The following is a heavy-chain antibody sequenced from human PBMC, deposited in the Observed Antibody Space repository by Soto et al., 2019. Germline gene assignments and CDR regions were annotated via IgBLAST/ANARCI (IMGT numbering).Heavy chain of an antibody. CDR3: ARDPSRFLEWLFDYDY. Sequence: ASVKVSCKASGYTFTSYGISWVRQAPGQGLEWMGWISAYNGNTNYAQKLQGRVTMTTDTSTSTAYMELRSLRSDDTAVYYCARDPSRFLEWLFDYDYWGQGTLVTVSS. J-gene: IGHJ4*02. CDR2: ISAYNGNT. CDR1: GYTFTSYG. D-gene: IGHD3-3*01. V-gene: IGHV1-18*01.